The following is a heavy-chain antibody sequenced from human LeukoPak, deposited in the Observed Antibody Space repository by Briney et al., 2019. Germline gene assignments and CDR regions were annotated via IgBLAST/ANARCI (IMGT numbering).Heavy chain of an antibody. CDR1: GFTFSSYG. D-gene: IGHD5-18*01. J-gene: IGHJ2*01. CDR3: ARPGRNSEYSYDPWYFDL. V-gene: IGHV3-30*03. CDR2: ISYDGSNK. Sequence: AGRSLRLSCAASGFTFSSYGMQWVRQAPGKWLEWVAVISYDGSNKYYADSVKGRFTISRDNSKNTLYLQMNSLRAEDTAVYYCARPGRNSEYSYDPWYFDLWGRGTLVTVSS.